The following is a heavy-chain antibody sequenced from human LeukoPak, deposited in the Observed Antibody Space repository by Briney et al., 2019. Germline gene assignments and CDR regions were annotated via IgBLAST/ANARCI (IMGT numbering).Heavy chain of an antibody. CDR3: ARAGYSGYDFGYYYYYGMDV. D-gene: IGHD5-12*01. CDR2: MNPNSGNT. V-gene: IGHV1-8*01. J-gene: IGHJ6*02. CDR1: GYTFTSYD. Sequence: ASVKVSCKASGYTFTSYDINWVRQATGQGLGWMGWMNPNSGNTGYAQKFQGRVTMTRNTSISTAYMELSSLRSEDTAVYYCARAGYSGYDFGYYYYYGMDVWGQGTTVTVSS.